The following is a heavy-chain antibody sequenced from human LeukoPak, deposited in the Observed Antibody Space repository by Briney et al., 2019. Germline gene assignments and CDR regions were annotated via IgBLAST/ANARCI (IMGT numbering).Heavy chain of an antibody. CDR3: AKRLAYSSSWYYFDY. J-gene: IGHJ4*02. Sequence: GGSLRLSCAASGFTLSSYWMSWVRQAPGIGLEWLANIKEDGSEEFYVDSVKGRFTISRDNAKNSVYLQVISLRAEDTAVYYCAKRLAYSSSWYYFDYWGQGTLVTVSS. D-gene: IGHD6-13*01. CDR1: GFTLSSYW. V-gene: IGHV3-7*05. CDR2: IKEDGSEE.